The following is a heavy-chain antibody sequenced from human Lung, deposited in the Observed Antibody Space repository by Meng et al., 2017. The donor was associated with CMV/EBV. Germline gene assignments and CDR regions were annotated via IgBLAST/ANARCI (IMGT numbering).Heavy chain of an antibody. J-gene: IGHJ6*02. D-gene: IGHD3-3*01. CDR2: ISSSGSVI. CDR3: ATFGVVSISKGYSADV. Sequence: GESXKISCVASEFTFSNYGINWVRQAPGKGLEWVSSISSSGSVIYYADSVKGRFNVSRDNAKNSVHLQMSSLRAEDTAVYYCATFGVVSISKGYSADVWGQGTTVTVSS. CDR1: EFTFSNYG. V-gene: IGHV3-21*01.